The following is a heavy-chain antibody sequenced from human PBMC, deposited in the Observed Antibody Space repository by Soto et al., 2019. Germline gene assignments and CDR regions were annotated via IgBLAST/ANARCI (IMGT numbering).Heavy chain of an antibody. CDR3: ARGDDYCDSSGNGDAFDI. CDR1: GYTFTGYY. J-gene: IGHJ3*02. Sequence: ASVKVSCKASGYTFTGYYMHWVRQAPGQGLEWMGWINPNSGGTNYAQKFQGWVTMTRDTSISTAYMELSRLRSDDTAVYYCARGDDYCDSSGNGDAFDIWGQGTMVTVSS. V-gene: IGHV1-2*04. CDR2: INPNSGGT. D-gene: IGHD3-22*01.